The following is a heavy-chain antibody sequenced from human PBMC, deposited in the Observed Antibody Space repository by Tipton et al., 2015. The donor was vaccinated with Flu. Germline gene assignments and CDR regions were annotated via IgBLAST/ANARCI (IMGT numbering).Heavy chain of an antibody. CDR1: GSTVDGRF. CDR3: ARDRHSDSGIYWYFDL. CDR2: IFHDGITK. Sequence: SLRLSCAASGSTVDGRFMTWVRQAPGKGLEWVAVIFHDGITKYYKESVKGRFTISRDNSKNTLYMQMNSLRAEDTAVYYCARDRHSDSGIYWYFDLWGRGTPVTVSS. D-gene: IGHD3-10*01. J-gene: IGHJ2*01. V-gene: IGHV3-33*08.